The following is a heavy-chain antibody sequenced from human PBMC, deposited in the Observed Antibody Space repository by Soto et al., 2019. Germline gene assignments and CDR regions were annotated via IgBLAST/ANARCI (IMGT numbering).Heavy chain of an antibody. Sequence: QVQLQESGPGLVKPSGTLSLTCAVSGGSISSSNWWRWVRQPPGKGLEWIGEIYHSGSTNYNPSRKIRVTIAVDKSKNQFSLKLSSVTAEDTAVYYCAMEITAMVTYFDYWGQGTLDTVSS. CDR3: AMEITAMVTYFDY. CDR1: GGSISSSNW. V-gene: IGHV4-4*02. J-gene: IGHJ4*02. D-gene: IGHD5-18*01. CDR2: IYHSGST.